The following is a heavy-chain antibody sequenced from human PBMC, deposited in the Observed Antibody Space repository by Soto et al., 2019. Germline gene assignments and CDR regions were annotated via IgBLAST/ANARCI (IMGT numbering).Heavy chain of an antibody. D-gene: IGHD4-17*01. V-gene: IGHV3-7*01. J-gene: IGHJ4*02. Sequence: EVRLVESGGGLVQPGGSLRLSCAASGFTFSSYWMSWVRQPPGKGLEWVANIKQDGSEKYYVDSVKGRFTISRDNAKSSLYLQMNSLRAEDTAVYYCATPSLFYGVPTFDYWGQGTLVTVSS. CDR2: IKQDGSEK. CDR1: GFTFSSYW. CDR3: ATPSLFYGVPTFDY.